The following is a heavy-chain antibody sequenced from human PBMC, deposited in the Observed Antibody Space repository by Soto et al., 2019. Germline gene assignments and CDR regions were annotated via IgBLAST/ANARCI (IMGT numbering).Heavy chain of an antibody. V-gene: IGHV4-30-2*06. J-gene: IGHJ6*02. CDR3: DRGRDYYDSSGYYGGYGLDV. D-gene: IGHD3-22*01. CDR1: GDSISSGGYS. CDR2: IYHNGNT. Sequence: QLQLRESGSGLVKPSQTLSLTCAVSGDSISSGGYSWNWIRQSPGKGLEWIGYIYHNGNTNYNPSLKSRATISLDRSQNEFSLKLNSVSAADTAVYFCDRGRDYYDSSGYYGGYGLDVWGQATTVTVSS.